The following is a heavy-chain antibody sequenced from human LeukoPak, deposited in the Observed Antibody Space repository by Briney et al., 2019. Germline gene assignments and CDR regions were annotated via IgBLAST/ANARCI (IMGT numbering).Heavy chain of an antibody. V-gene: IGHV4-30-2*01. D-gene: IGHD6-19*01. CDR2: IYHSGST. J-gene: IGHJ4*02. Sequence: PSQTLSLTCVVSGGSISSGGYSWSWIRQPPGKGLEWIGYIYHSGSTYYNPSLKSRVTISVDRSKNQFSLKLSSVTAADTAVYYCARSPLVYSSGWYGNYFDYWGQGTLVTVSS. CDR1: GGSISSGGYS. CDR3: ARSPLVYSSGWYGNYFDY.